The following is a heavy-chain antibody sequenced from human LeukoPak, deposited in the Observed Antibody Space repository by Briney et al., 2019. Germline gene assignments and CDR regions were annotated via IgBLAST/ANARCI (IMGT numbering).Heavy chain of an antibody. V-gene: IGHV6-1*01. D-gene: IGHD6-25*01. Sequence: SQTLSLSCAISGDSVSTSGVAWNWVRQSPSRGLELLGSTYYTSKWNTDYAVSVKSRIVVNQDTSKNQFSLQMNSVTSEDTAVYHCERGRASAFDVWGQGTMVTVSS. CDR1: GDSVSTSGVA. J-gene: IGHJ3*01. CDR2: TYYTSKWNT. CDR3: ERGRASAFDV.